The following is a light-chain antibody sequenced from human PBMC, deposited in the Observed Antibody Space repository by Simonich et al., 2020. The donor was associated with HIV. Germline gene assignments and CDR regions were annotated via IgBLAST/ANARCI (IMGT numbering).Light chain of an antibody. J-gene: IGKJ1*01. V-gene: IGKV4-1*01. Sequence: DIVMTQSPDSLAVSLGERATINCKSSQSPFSSSNNKNNLAWYQQKPGQPPNLFIYWDSPRESGVPDRFSGSGSGTDFTLTINSLQAEDVAVYYCQQYYSTPQTFGQGTKVEIK. CDR3: QQYYSTPQT. CDR2: WDS. CDR1: QSPFSSSNNKNN.